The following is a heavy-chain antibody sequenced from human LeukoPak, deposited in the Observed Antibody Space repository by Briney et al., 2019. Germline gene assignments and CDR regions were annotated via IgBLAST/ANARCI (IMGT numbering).Heavy chain of an antibody. CDR2: IYSGDTT. CDR3: ARDLWDATGY. Sequence: PGGSLRLSCAVSGFTTNYMSWVRQAPGKGLEWVSVIYSGDTTYYADPVRGRFTISRDISKNTLYLQMNGLRPEDTAVYHCARDLWDATGYWGQGTLVTVSS. D-gene: IGHD3-3*01. J-gene: IGHJ4*02. V-gene: IGHV3-66*02. CDR1: GFTTNY.